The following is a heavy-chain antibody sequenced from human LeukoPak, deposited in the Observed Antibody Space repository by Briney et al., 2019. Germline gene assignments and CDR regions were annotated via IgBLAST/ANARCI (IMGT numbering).Heavy chain of an antibody. J-gene: IGHJ4*02. CDR3: ARLGQLANY. Sequence: PSETLSLTCTVSGGSISRYYWSWIRQPPGKGLEWIGYIYYSGSTNYNPSLKSRVTISVDTSKNQFSLKLSSVTAADTAVYYCARLGQLANYWGQGTLVTVSS. V-gene: IGHV4-59*12. D-gene: IGHD6-6*01. CDR2: IYYSGST. CDR1: GGSISRYY.